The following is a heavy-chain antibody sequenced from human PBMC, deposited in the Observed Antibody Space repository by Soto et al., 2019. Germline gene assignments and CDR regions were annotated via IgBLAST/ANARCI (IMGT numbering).Heavy chain of an antibody. CDR2: INAGNGNT. CDR3: ARDPAWFGAFDP. V-gene: IGHV1-3*01. J-gene: IGHJ5*02. Sequence: ASVKVSCKASGYTFTSYAMHWVRQAPGQRLEWMGWINAGNGNTKYSQKFQGRVTITRDTSASTAYMELSSLRSEDTAVYYCARDPAWFGAFDPWGQGTLVTVSS. D-gene: IGHD3-10*01. CDR1: GYTFTSYA.